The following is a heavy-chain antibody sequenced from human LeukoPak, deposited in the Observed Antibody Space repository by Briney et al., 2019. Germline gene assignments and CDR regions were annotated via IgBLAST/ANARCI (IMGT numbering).Heavy chain of an antibody. J-gene: IGHJ4*02. V-gene: IGHV3-33*01. CDR1: GFTFSSYS. D-gene: IGHD3-22*01. Sequence: GGSLRLSCAASGFTFSSYSMHWVRQAPGKGLEWVAVIWYDGSNKYYADSVKGRFTISRDNSKNTLYLQMDSLRAEDTAVYYCARDKDDDSSGFFDYWGQGTLVTVSS. CDR3: ARDKDDDSSGFFDY. CDR2: IWYDGSNK.